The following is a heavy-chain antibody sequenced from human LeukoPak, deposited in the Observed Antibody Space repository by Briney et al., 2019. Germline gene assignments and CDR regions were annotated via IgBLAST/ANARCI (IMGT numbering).Heavy chain of an antibody. CDR1: GGSISSYY. CDR2: IYYSGST. J-gene: IGHJ4*02. Sequence: PSETLSLTCTVSGGSISSYYWSWIRQPPGKGLEWIGYIYYSGSTNYNPSLKSRVTISVDTSKNQFSLKLSSVTAADTAVYYCARALDYYDSSGYSRVFDYWGQGTLVTVSS. D-gene: IGHD3-22*01. CDR3: ARALDYYDSSGYSRVFDY. V-gene: IGHV4-59*01.